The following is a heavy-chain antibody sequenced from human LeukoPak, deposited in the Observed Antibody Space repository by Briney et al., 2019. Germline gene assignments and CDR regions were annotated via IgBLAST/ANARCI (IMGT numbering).Heavy chain of an antibody. Sequence: SETLSLTCTVSGGSISSYYWSWLRQPPGKGLEWIGYIYYSGSTNYNPSLKSRVTISVDTSKNQFSLKLSSVTAADTAVYYCAALHDYSNYADYWGQGTLVTVSS. CDR3: AALHDYSNYADY. CDR1: GGSISSYY. CDR2: IYYSGST. D-gene: IGHD4-4*01. J-gene: IGHJ4*02. V-gene: IGHV4-59*01.